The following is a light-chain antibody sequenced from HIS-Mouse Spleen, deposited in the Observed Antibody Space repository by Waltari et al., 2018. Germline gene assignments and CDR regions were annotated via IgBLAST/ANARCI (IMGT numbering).Light chain of an antibody. CDR3: SSYTSSSTLV. CDR1: SSAVGGYND. CDR2: EVS. V-gene: IGLV2-14*01. Sequence: QSALTQPASVSGSPGPSIPLPCTGTSSAVGGYNDVPWYQQHPGKAPKLMIYEVSKRPSGVSNRFSGSKSGNTASLTISGLQAEDEADYYCSSYTSSSTLVFGGGTKLTVL. J-gene: IGLJ3*02.